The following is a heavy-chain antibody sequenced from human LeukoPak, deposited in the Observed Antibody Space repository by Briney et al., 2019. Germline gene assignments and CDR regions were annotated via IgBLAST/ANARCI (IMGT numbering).Heavy chain of an antibody. CDR1: GFTFSSYS. CDR3: ARDCSGGSCHIDY. D-gene: IGHD2-15*01. V-gene: IGHV3-21*01. J-gene: IGHJ4*02. Sequence: GGSLRLSCAASGFTFSSYSMNWVRQAPGKGLEWVSSISSGSSYIYYADSVKGRFTISRDNAKNSLYLQMNSLRAEDTAVYYCARDCSGGSCHIDYWGQGTLVTVSS. CDR2: ISSGSSYI.